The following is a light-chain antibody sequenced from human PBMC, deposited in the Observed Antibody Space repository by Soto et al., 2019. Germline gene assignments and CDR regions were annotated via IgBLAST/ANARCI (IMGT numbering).Light chain of an antibody. V-gene: IGLV2-23*01. CDR3: CSYAGINTPVL. J-gene: IGLJ2*01. Sequence: QSALTQPASVTGSLGQSITISCTGTSRDVGSYNLVSWYQYHPGKAPKLIIYEGSKRPSGVSNRLSGSKSGNTASLTISGLQAEDEADYYCCSYAGINTPVLFGGGTKVTVL. CDR1: SRDVGSYNL. CDR2: EGS.